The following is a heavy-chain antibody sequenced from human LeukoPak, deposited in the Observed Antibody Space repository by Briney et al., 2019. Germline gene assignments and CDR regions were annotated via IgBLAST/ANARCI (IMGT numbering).Heavy chain of an antibody. CDR3: ARGYYYDSSGYSPLDY. J-gene: IGHJ4*02. V-gene: IGHV1-18*01. CDR1: GYTFTNYG. Sequence: ASVKVSCKASGYTFTNYGISWVRQAPGQGLEWMGWISAYNGNRNYAQKLQGRVTMTTDTSTSTAYVELRSLRSDDTAVYYCARGYYYDSSGYSPLDYWGQGTLVTVSS. CDR2: ISAYNGNR. D-gene: IGHD3-22*01.